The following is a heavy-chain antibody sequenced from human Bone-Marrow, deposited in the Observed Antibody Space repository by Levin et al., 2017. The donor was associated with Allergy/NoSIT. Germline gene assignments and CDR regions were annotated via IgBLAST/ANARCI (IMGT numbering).Heavy chain of an antibody. CDR2: ISGSGGST. V-gene: IGHV3-23*01. Sequence: GESLKISCAASGFTFSSYAMSWVRQAPGKGLEWVSAISGSGGSTYYADSVKGRFTISRDNSKNTLYLQMNSLRAEDTAVYYCAKDRGVMYYYDNRGQGTMVTVSS. J-gene: IGHJ3*01. D-gene: IGHD3-22*01. CDR1: GFTFSSYA. CDR3: AKDRGVMYYYDN.